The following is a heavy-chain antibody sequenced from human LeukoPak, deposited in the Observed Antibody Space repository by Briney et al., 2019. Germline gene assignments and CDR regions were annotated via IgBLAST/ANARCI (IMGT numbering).Heavy chain of an antibody. CDR1: GGSCSGYY. Sequence: SETLSLTCAVYGGSCSGYYLSWIRQPPGKGLEWIGEINHSGSTNYNPSLKSRVTISVDTSKNQFSLKLSSVTAADTAVYYCARETYYYDSSGYVVDYWGQGTLITVSS. V-gene: IGHV4-34*01. J-gene: IGHJ4*02. CDR2: INHSGST. D-gene: IGHD3-22*01. CDR3: ARETYYYDSSGYVVDY.